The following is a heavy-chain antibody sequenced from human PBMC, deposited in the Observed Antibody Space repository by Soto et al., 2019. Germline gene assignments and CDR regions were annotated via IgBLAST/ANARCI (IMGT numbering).Heavy chain of an antibody. V-gene: IGHV1-2*04. D-gene: IGHD3-10*01. CDR1: GYTFTGYY. CDR2: INPNSGGT. CDR3: AREVGRRVRWFGELSGGMDV. J-gene: IGHJ6*02. Sequence: GASVKVSCKASGYTFTGYYMHWVRPAPGQGIEWMGWINPNSGGTNYAQKFQGWVTMTRDTSISTAYMELSRLRSDDTAVYYCAREVGRRVRWFGELSGGMDVWGQGTKVTVSS.